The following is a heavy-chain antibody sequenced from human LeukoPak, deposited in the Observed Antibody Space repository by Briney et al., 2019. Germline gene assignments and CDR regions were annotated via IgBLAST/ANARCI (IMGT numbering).Heavy chain of an antibody. CDR1: DGSISSYY. CDR2: IYYSGST. Sequence: SYTLSLTCTVSDGSISSYYWSWIRQPPGKGLERIGYIYYSGSTNYNPSLKSRVTISVDTSKNQFSLKLSSVTAADTAVYYCARYKFGYYGSGSNTQDEFDYWGQGTLVTVSS. D-gene: IGHD3-10*01. CDR3: ARYKFGYYGSGSNTQDEFDY. V-gene: IGHV4-59*08. J-gene: IGHJ4*02.